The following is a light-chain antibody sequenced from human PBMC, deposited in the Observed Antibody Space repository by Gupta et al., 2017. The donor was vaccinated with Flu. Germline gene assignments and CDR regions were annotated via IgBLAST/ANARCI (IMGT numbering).Light chain of an antibody. J-gene: IGLJ2*01. V-gene: IGLV2-14*01. CDR2: EVS. CDR3: SSYTSSSVVV. CDR1: SSDIGDYNY. Sequence: QSALTQPASVSGSPGPSSTISCTGTSSDIGDYNYVSWYQHHPGKAPKLLIYEVSNRPSGVSNRFSGSKSGNTASLTISGLQAEDEADYYCSSYTSSSVVVFGGGTKLTVL.